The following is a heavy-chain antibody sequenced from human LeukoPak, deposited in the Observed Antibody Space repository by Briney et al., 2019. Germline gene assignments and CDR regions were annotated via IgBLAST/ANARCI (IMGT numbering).Heavy chain of an antibody. J-gene: IGHJ4*02. Sequence: HGGSVKLSCAASGFTFDGYGMRWVRQAPGQGLEWVCGINCNGGSTSYTDSVEGGFAMSRDNARSCVYMEMNSLRAEDTALYYCASHYHGSGSYYNKGLDYWGQGTLVTVSS. D-gene: IGHD3-10*01. CDR3: ASHYHGSGSYYNKGLDY. CDR1: GFTFDGYG. CDR2: INCNGGST. V-gene: IGHV3-20*04.